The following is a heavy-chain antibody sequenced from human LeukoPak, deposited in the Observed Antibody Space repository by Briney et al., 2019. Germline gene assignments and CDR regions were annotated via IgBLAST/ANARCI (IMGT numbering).Heavy chain of an antibody. J-gene: IGHJ4*02. Sequence: SVKVSCKASGRTFNRYAISWVRQAPGQGLEWMGRIIPIFSTTNYAQKFQGRVTLTADKSTSTAYMELTSLRSEDTAVYYCARDGYNLAADYWGQGTLDSVSS. D-gene: IGHD5-24*01. V-gene: IGHV1-69*06. CDR1: GRTFNRYA. CDR3: ARDGYNLAADY. CDR2: IIPIFSTT.